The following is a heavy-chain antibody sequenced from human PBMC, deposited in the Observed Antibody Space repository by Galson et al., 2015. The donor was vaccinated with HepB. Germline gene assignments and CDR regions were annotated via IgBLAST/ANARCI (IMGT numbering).Heavy chain of an antibody. V-gene: IGHV5-51*01. CDR2: IYPGDSDT. CDR1: GYSFTSYW. D-gene: IGHD7-27*01. J-gene: IGHJ3*02. Sequence: SGAEVKKPGESLKISCKGSGYSFTSYWIGWVRQMPGKGLEWMGIIYPGDSDTRYSPSFQGQVTISADKSISTAYLQWSSLKASDTATYYCARHRHWGSSPDAFDIWGQGTMVTVSS. CDR3: ARHRHWGSSPDAFDI.